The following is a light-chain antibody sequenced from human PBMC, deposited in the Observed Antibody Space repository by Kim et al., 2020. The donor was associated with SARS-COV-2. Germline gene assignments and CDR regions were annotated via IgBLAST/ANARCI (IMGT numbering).Light chain of an antibody. CDR3: KSRDNSGNHVV. V-gene: IGLV3-19*01. CDR2: GKN. J-gene: IGLJ3*02. CDR1: SLRSYY. Sequence: ALGQTVKIKCQGDSLRSYYASWYQQKPGQAPVLVIYGKNSRPSEIPDRFSGSSSGNTASLTITGTQAEDEADYYCKSRDNSGNHVVFGGGTQLTVL.